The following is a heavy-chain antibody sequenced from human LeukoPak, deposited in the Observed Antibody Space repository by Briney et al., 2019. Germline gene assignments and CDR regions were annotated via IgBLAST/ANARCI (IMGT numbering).Heavy chain of an antibody. D-gene: IGHD1-26*01. Sequence: PSETLSLTCTVSGGSISSYYWSWIRQPPGKGLEWIGYIYTSGSTNYNPSLKSRVTISVDTSKNQFSLKLSSVTAADTAVYYCARQSTYYPPTFDIWGQGTMVTVSS. V-gene: IGHV4-4*09. CDR3: ARQSTYYPPTFDI. J-gene: IGHJ3*02. CDR1: GGSISSYY. CDR2: IYTSGST.